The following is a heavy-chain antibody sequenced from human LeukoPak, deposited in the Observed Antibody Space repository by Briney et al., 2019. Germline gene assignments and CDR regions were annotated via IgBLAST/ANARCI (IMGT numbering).Heavy chain of an antibody. CDR1: GFTFSSYS. CDR3: ARVGYCSGGSCYDY. CDR2: ISSSSSYI. D-gene: IGHD2-15*01. J-gene: IGHJ4*02. Sequence: GGSLRLSCAASGFTFSSYSTNWVRQAPGKGLEWVSSISSSSSYIYYADSVKGRFTISRDNAKNSLYLQMNSLRAEDTAVYYCARVGYCSGGSCYDYWGQGTLVTVSS. V-gene: IGHV3-21*01.